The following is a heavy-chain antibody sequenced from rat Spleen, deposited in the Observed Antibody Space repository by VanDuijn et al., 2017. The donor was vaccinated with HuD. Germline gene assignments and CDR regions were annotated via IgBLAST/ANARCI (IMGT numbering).Heavy chain of an antibody. Sequence: EVQLVESDGGLVQPGRSLKLSCVASGFTFSRYWMYWVRQAPGKGLEWISSIDTDGLRTYYSDSVKGRFTISRANAKNTLYLQMNSLRSEDTATYYCARPGITSYVMDAWGQGASVTVSS. CDR2: IDTDGLRT. J-gene: IGHJ4*01. CDR1: GFTFSRYW. V-gene: IGHV5-58*01. D-gene: IGHD1-4*01. CDR3: ARPGITSYVMDA.